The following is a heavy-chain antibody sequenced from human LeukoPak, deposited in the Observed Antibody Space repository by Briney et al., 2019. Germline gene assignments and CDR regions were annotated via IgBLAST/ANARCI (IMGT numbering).Heavy chain of an antibody. CDR1: GFTFSSYE. CDR2: ISSSGSTI. Sequence: GGSLRLSCAASGFTFSSYEMNWVRQAPGKGLEWVSYISSSGSTIYYADSVKGRFTISRDNAKNSLYLQMNSLRAEDTAVYYCARGLSGSSTRGGDYWGQGTLVTVSS. CDR3: ARGLSGSSTRGGDY. J-gene: IGHJ4*02. V-gene: IGHV3-48*03. D-gene: IGHD1-26*01.